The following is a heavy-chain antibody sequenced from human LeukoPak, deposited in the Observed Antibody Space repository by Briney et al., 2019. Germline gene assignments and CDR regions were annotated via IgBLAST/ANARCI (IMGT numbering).Heavy chain of an antibody. V-gene: IGHV3-30-3*02. D-gene: IGHD3-22*01. Sequence: GGSLRLSCAASGFTFSSYAMHWVRQAPGKGLEWVAVISYDGSNKYYADSVKGRFTISRDNAKNTLYLQMNSLRAEDTAVYYCAKNPDNYYDSSGPTYYFDYWGQGTLVTVSS. CDR2: ISYDGSNK. CDR3: AKNPDNYYDSSGPTYYFDY. J-gene: IGHJ4*02. CDR1: GFTFSSYA.